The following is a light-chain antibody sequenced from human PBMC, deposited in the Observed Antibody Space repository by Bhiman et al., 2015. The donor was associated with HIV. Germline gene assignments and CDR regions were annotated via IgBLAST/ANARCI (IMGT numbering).Light chain of an antibody. CDR1: SSNIGAGYD. CDR2: GNS. J-gene: IGLJ2*01. Sequence: QSVLTQPPSVSGAPGQRVTISCTGNSSNIGAGYDVHWYQQLPGTAPKLLIYGNSNRPSGVPDRFSGSRSGTSASLAISGLRAEDEADYYCQSYDSSLRIVIFGGGTTLTVL. CDR3: QSYDSSLRIVI. V-gene: IGLV1-40*01.